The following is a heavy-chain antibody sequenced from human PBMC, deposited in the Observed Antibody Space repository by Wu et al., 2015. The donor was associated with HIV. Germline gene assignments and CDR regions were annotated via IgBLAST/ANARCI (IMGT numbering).Heavy chain of an antibody. V-gene: IGHV1-69*12. D-gene: IGHD3-10*01. CDR2: FIPIFGTA. Sequence: QVQLVQSGAEVKKPGSSVKVSCKASGGTFSSHVVNWVRQAPGQGLEWMGGFIPIFGTANYAQKFQGRVTITADESTSTAYMELSSLRSEDTAVYYCARVGYYGSVYYFDYWGHGTLVTVSS. CDR3: ARVGYYGSVYYFDY. J-gene: IGHJ4*01. CDR1: GGTFSSHV.